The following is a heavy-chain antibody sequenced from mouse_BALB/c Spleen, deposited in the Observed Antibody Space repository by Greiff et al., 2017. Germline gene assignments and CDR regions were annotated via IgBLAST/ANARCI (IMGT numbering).Heavy chain of an antibody. CDR3: ARHRHDGYLYYAMDY. D-gene: IGHD2-3*01. V-gene: IGHV2-6-2*01. CDR1: GFSLTSYG. Sequence: QVQLKQSGPDLVAPSQSLSITCTVSGFSLTSYGVHWVRQPPGKGLEWLVVIWSDGSTTYNSALKSRLSISKDNSKSQVFLKMNSLQTDDTAMYYRARHRHDGYLYYAMDYWGQGTSVTVSS. CDR2: IWSDGST. J-gene: IGHJ4*01.